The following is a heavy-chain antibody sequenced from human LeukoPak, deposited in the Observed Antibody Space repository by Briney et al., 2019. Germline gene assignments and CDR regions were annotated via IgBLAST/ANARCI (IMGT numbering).Heavy chain of an antibody. D-gene: IGHD5/OR15-5a*01. Sequence: GGSLTLSRAVSGFTFISYGTESVRQAPGKGLEWVAVISYDGSNKYYADSVKGRFTISRDNSKNTLYLQMNRLRAEDTAVYYCGRGLSLAFDYWGQGTLVTVSS. CDR3: GRGLSLAFDY. J-gene: IGHJ4*02. V-gene: IGHV3-30*03. CDR2: ISYDGSNK. CDR1: GFTFISYG.